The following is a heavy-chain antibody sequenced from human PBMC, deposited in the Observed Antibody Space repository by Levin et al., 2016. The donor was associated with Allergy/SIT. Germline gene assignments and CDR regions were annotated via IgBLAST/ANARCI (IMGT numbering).Heavy chain of an antibody. D-gene: IGHD3-10*01. CDR2: IRDDGSEK. Sequence: GGSLRLSCVASGFTFSSYWMTWVRQAPGEGLEWLASIRDDGSEKTYVDSVKGRFTISRDNDKSSMYLQMNSLRVEDTAVFYCARAKSDNYGSGRFSWKYYYMEVWGKGTTVTVSS. V-gene: IGHV3-7*03. J-gene: IGHJ6*03. CDR1: GFTFSSYW. CDR3: ARAKSDNYGSGRFSWKYYYMEV.